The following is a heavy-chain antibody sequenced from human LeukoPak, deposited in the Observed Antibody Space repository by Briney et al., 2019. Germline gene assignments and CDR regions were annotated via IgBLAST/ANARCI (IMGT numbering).Heavy chain of an antibody. D-gene: IGHD3-10*01. J-gene: IGHJ5*02. CDR1: GASISRGSSY. CDR3: ARDYRPYYYGSGSLDP. Sequence: SETLSLACTVSGASISRGSSYWTWIRQPAGKGLEWIGRLYTSGSTDYIPSLKSRVTISVDTSKTQFSLKLSSVTAADTAVYYCARDYRPYYYGSGSLDPWGQGTLVTVSS. V-gene: IGHV4-61*02. CDR2: LYTSGST.